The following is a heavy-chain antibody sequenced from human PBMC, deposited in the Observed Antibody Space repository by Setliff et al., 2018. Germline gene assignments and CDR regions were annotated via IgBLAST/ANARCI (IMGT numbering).Heavy chain of an antibody. D-gene: IGHD3-16*01. J-gene: IGHJ5*01. CDR3: ARELRSPYWHLDS. Sequence: RASVKVSCKVSGGAFSNYGLSWVRQAPGQGLLWMGRIIPILETTNYAQNFQGRVSITADESTRTAYMELSSLRSDDTAVYYCARELRSPYWHLDSWGQGTQVTVSS. CDR2: IIPILETT. V-gene: IGHV1-69*11. CDR1: GGAFSNYG.